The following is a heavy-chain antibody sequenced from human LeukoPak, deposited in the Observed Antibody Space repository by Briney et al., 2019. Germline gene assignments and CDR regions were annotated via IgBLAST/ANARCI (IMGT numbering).Heavy chain of an antibody. Sequence: PGGSLRLSCAASGFTFSSYGMHWVRQAPGKGLGGVAFIRYDGSNKYYADSVKGRFTISRDNSKNTLYLQMNSLRAEDTAVYYCAKDLYRYDSSGRKFDYWGQGTLVTVSS. CDR3: AKDLYRYDSSGRKFDY. J-gene: IGHJ4*02. V-gene: IGHV3-30*02. CDR1: GFTFSSYG. CDR2: IRYDGSNK. D-gene: IGHD3-22*01.